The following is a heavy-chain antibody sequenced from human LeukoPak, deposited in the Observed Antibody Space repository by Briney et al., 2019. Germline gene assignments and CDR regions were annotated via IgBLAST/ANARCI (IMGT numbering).Heavy chain of an antibody. V-gene: IGHV3-74*01. CDR3: ARDCRSAGYYYYYGMDV. Sequence: GGSLRLSCAASGFTFSSYWMHWVRQAPGKGLVWGSRINSDGSSTSYADSVKGRFTISRDNSKNTLYLQMNSLRAEDTAVYYCARDCRSAGYYYYYGMDVWGQGTTVTVSS. J-gene: IGHJ6*02. D-gene: IGHD2-15*01. CDR1: GFTFSSYW. CDR2: INSDGSST.